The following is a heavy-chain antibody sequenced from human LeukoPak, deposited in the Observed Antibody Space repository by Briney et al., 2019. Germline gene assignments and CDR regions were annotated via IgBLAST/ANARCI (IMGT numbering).Heavy chain of an antibody. CDR3: ARHLVVLDSSSWFDY. CDR2: INPNSGGT. J-gene: IGHJ4*02. Sequence: ASVKVSCKASGYTFTGYYMHWVRQAPGQGLEWMGRINPNSGGTNYAQKFQGRVTMTRDTSISTAYMELSRLRSDDTAVYYCARHLVVLDSSSWFDYWGQGTLVTVSS. CDR1: GYTFTGYY. D-gene: IGHD6-13*01. V-gene: IGHV1-2*06.